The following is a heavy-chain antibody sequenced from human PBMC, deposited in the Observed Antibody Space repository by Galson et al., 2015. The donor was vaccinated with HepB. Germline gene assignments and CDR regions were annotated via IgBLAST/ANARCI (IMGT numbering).Heavy chain of an antibody. J-gene: IGHJ6*02. CDR1: GFTFSSSG. D-gene: IGHD2-2*02. V-gene: IGHV3-30*18. Sequence: SLRLSCAASGFTFSSSGMHWVRQAPGKGLVGVAVISYDGSNKYYADSGKGRFTISRDNSKNTLYLQMNSLRAEDTAVFYCAKGIRYCSSTICYTETSRHYYGMDVWGQGTTVTVSS. CDR3: AKGIRYCSSTICYTETSRHYYGMDV. CDR2: ISYDGSNK.